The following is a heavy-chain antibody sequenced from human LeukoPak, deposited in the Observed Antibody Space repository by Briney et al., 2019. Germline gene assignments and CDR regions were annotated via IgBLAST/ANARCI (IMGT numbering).Heavy chain of an antibody. V-gene: IGHV4-39*07. Sequence: SETLSLTCTVSGGSISSSSYYWGWIRQPPGKGLEWIGSIYYSGSTYYNPSLKSRVTISVDTSKNQFSLKLSSVTAADTAVYYCARENSSGWYYGYWGQGTLVTVSS. CDR1: GGSISSSSYY. CDR2: IYYSGST. J-gene: IGHJ4*02. D-gene: IGHD6-19*01. CDR3: ARENSSGWYYGY.